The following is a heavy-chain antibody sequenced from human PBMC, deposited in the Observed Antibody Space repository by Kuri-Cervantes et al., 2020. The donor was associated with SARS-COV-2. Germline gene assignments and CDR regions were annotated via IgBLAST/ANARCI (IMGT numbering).Heavy chain of an antibody. J-gene: IGHJ6*04. CDR3: ARSQVVRHLDWSSELSYRYYMDV. CDR1: GYSISSGYY. V-gene: IGHV4-38-2*01. Sequence: SETLSLTCAVSGYSISSGYYWGWIRQPPGKGLEWIGSIYYSGSTYYNPSLKSRVTISVDTSKNQFSLKLSSVTAADTAVYYCARSQVVRHLDWSSELSYRYYMDVWGKGATVTVSS. CDR2: IYYSGST. D-gene: IGHD3-9*01.